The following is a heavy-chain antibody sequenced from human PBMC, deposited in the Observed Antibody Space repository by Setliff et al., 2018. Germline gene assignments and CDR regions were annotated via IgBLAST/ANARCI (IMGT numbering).Heavy chain of an antibody. V-gene: IGHV1-18*01. Sequence: GASVKVSCKASGYPFNNYGISWLRQTPGQGLEWMGWISGYNGKTNYAQKVQGRVSMTTHTSTSTAYMELRSLRSDDTAVYYCVRHGDASFYYDILTGHSPPYYFDYWGQGTLVIVSS. CDR3: VRHGDASFYYDILTGHSPPYYFDY. D-gene: IGHD3-9*01. J-gene: IGHJ4*02. CDR2: ISGYNGKT. CDR1: GYPFNNYG.